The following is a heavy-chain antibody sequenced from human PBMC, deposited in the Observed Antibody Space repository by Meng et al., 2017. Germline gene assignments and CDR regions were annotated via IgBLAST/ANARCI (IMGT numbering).Heavy chain of an antibody. J-gene: IGHJ4*02. CDR2: INSSGST. V-gene: IGHV3-53*02. Sequence: QLAETGGGLSQPGVSLSLPCTASGFSVTTSYMSWVRQAPGKGLEWVSVINSSGSTYYADSGKGRFSISRDNSKNTLYLQMNSLRAEDTAVYFCARDSSSGWYHNYWGQGTLVTVSS. CDR3: ARDSSSGWYHNY. D-gene: IGHD6-19*01. CDR1: GFSVTTSY.